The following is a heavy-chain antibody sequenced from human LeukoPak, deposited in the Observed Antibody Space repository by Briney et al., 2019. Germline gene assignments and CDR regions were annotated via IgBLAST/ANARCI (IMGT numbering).Heavy chain of an antibody. CDR1: GYTFTSYD. CDR3: ARVGATGAFDI. Sequence: GASVKVSCKASGYTFTSYDINWVRRAPGQGLEWMGGIIPIFGTANYAQKFQGRVTITTDESTSTAYMELSSLRSEDTAVYYCARVGATGAFDIWGQGTMVTVSS. D-gene: IGHD1-26*01. J-gene: IGHJ3*02. CDR2: IIPIFGTA. V-gene: IGHV1-69*05.